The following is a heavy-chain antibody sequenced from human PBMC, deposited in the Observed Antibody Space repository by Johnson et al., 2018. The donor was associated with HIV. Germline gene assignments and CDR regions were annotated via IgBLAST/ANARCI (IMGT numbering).Heavy chain of an antibody. J-gene: IGHJ3*02. CDR2: ISYDGSNK. D-gene: IGHD1-26*01. V-gene: IGHV3-30-3*01. Sequence: QVQLVESGGGVVQPGRSLRLSCAASGFTFSRYAMHWVRQAPGKGLEWVAVISYDGSNKYYAYSVKGPFTISRDNSKNTLDLQMNRLRAQDTAVYYCARDWEGYAFDIWGQGTMVTVSS. CDR1: GFTFSRYA. CDR3: ARDWEGYAFDI.